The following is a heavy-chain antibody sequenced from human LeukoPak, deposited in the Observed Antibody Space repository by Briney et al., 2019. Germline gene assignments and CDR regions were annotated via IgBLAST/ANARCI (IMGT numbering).Heavy chain of an antibody. CDR2: IKRDGSEK. D-gene: IGHD3-22*01. V-gene: IGHV3-7*01. CDR1: GFTFSSYW. CDR3: ARAKPPVIVVVDNWFDP. Sequence: PGGSLRLSCAASGFTFSSYWMSWVRQAPGKGLEWVANIKRDGSEKYYVDSVKGRFTISRDNAKNSLYLQMNSLRAEDTAVYYCARAKPPVIVVVDNWFDPWGQGTLVTVSS. J-gene: IGHJ5*02.